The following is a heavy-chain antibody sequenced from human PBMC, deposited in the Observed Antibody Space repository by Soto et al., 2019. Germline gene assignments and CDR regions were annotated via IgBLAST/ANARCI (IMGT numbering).Heavy chain of an antibody. CDR3: AKPSEVVAALDAFDI. CDR1: GFTFSSYA. CDR2: ISGSGGST. V-gene: IGHV3-23*01. Sequence: GASLRLPCAASGFTFSSYAMSWVRQASGKGLEWVSAISGSGGSTYYADSVKGRFTISRDNSKNTLYLQMNSLRAEDTAVYYCAKPSEVVAALDAFDIWGQGTMVTVSS. D-gene: IGHD2-15*01. J-gene: IGHJ3*02.